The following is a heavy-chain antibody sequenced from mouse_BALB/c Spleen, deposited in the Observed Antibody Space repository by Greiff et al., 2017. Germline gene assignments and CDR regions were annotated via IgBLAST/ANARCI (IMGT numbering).Heavy chain of an antibody. Sequence: EVQLQQSGAELVKPGASVKLSCTASGFTITDSYMHWVKQRPEQGLEWIGRIDPTNGNTKYDPKFQGKATITADTSSNTAYLQLSSLTSEDTAVYYCAPITTVEGFADWGQGTLVTVSA. CDR3: APITTVEGFAD. V-gene: IGHV14-3*02. CDR1: GFTITDSY. CDR2: IDPTNGNT. D-gene: IGHD1-1*01. J-gene: IGHJ3*01.